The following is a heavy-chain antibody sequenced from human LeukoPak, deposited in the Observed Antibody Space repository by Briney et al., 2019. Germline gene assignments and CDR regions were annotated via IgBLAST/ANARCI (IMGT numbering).Heavy chain of an antibody. CDR3: ARDSLTGADDY. CDR2: IYYSGST. V-gene: IGHV4-39*07. CDR1: GGSISSSSYY. D-gene: IGHD1-26*01. J-gene: IGHJ4*02. Sequence: SETLSLTCTVSGGSISSSSYYWGWIRQPPGKGLEWIGSIYYSGSTYYNPSLKSRVTISVDTSKNQFSLKLSSVTAADTAVYYCARDSLTGADDYWGQGTLVTVSS.